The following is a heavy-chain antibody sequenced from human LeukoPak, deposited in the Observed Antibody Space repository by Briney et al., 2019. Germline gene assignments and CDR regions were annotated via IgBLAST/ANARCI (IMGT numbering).Heavy chain of an antibody. D-gene: IGHD5-12*01. J-gene: IGHJ4*02. CDR2: INPNSGGT. CDR1: GYTFTGYY. CDR3: ARATGSGYEYYFDY. V-gene: IGHV1-2*06. Sequence: GASVKVSCKASGYTFTGYYMHWVRQAPGQGLEWMGRINPNSGGTNYAQKFQGRVTMNRDTSISTAYMELSRLRSDDTAVYYCARATGSGYEYYFDYWGQGTLVTVSS.